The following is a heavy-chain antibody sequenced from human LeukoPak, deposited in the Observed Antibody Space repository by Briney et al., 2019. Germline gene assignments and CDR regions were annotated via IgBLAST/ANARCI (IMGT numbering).Heavy chain of an antibody. CDR1: GYSISSGYY. Sequence: SETLSLTCTVSGYSISSGYYWGWIRPPPGKGLEGIGSIYHSVSTYYNPSLKSRVTISVDTSKNQFSLKLSSVTAADTAVYYCARVYFGANRVSGYYYYMDVWGKGTTVTVSS. D-gene: IGHD3-3*01. J-gene: IGHJ6*03. CDR2: IYHSVST. CDR3: ARVYFGANRVSGYYYYMDV. V-gene: IGHV4-38-2*02.